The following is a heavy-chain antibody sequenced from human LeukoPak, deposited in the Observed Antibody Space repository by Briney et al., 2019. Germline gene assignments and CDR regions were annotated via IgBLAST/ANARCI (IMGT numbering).Heavy chain of an antibody. CDR2: IYYSGST. V-gene: IGHV4-59*01. J-gene: IGHJ5*02. CDR1: GGSISSYY. D-gene: IGHD6-13*01. CDR3: ARVGQGSSWHSWFDP. Sequence: SETLSLTSTVSGGSISSYYWSWIRQPPGKGLEWIGYIYYSGSTNYNPSLKSRVTISVDTSKNQFSLKLSSVTAADTAVYYCARVGQGSSWHSWFDPWGQGTLVTVSS.